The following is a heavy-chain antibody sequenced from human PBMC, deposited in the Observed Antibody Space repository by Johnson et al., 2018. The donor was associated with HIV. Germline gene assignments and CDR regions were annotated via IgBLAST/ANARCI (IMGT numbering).Heavy chain of an antibody. CDR3: AREDPPITMVRGVIRHDAFDI. Sequence: MLLVESGGGLVKPGGSLRLPCAASGFTFSNAWMTWVRQAPGMGLEWVGRIKSKSDGGTTDYAAPVRGRFSMSRDDSETTVYLQMNSLKIEDTAVYYCAREDPPITMVRGVIRHDAFDIWGQGTMVTVSS. V-gene: IGHV3-15*01. D-gene: IGHD3-10*01. CDR1: GFTFSNAW. CDR2: IKSKSDGGTT. J-gene: IGHJ3*02.